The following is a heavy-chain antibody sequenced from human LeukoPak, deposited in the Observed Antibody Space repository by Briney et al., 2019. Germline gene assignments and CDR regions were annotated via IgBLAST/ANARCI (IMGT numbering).Heavy chain of an antibody. CDR3: ARGGGVIIRGFDY. J-gene: IGHJ4*02. V-gene: IGHV3-74*01. CDR1: GFTFSSYW. D-gene: IGHD3-10*01. Sequence: GGSLRLSCAASGFTFSSYWMHWVRQAPGKGLVRLSRINSDGSSTSYADSVKGRFTISRDNAKNTLYLQMNSLRAEDTAVYYCARGGGVIIRGFDYWGQGTLVTVSS. CDR2: INSDGSST.